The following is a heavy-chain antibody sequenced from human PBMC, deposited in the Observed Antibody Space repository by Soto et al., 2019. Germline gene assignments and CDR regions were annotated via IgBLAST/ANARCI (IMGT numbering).Heavy chain of an antibody. Sequence: GGSLRLSCAASGFTFSNAWMSWVRQAPGKGLEWVGRIKSKTDGGTTDYAAPVKGRFTISRDDSKNTLYLQMNSLKTEDTAVYYCTTGYYDSSGYYGTLEHWYFDLWGRGTLVTVSS. D-gene: IGHD3-22*01. CDR2: IKSKTDGGTT. V-gene: IGHV3-15*01. CDR1: GFTFSNAW. J-gene: IGHJ2*01. CDR3: TTGYYDSSGYYGTLEHWYFDL.